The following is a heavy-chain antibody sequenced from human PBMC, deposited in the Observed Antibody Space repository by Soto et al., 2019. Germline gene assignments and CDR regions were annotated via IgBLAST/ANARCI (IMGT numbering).Heavy chain of an antibody. CDR1: GYTFTNFY. Sequence: ASVKVSCKASGYTFTNFYMHWVRQAPGQGLEWMGIINPSGGTTSYAQKFQGRVIMTRDTSTSTVYMELSSLRSEDTAVYYCARDPSQTYYDILTGKFYFDYWGHGTRVTAPQ. J-gene: IGHJ4*01. CDR3: ARDPSQTYYDILTGKFYFDY. D-gene: IGHD3-9*01. V-gene: IGHV1-46*01. CDR2: INPSGGTT.